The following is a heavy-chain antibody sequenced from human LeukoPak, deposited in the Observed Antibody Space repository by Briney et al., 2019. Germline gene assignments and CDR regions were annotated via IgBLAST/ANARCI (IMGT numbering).Heavy chain of an antibody. CDR1: GFSFSNYW. D-gene: IGHD2-15*01. V-gene: IGHV3-7*01. CDR2: MKQDGSAR. Sequence: GSLRLSCVGSGFSFSNYWMAWVRQAPGKGPEWVANMKQDGSARHYADSVKGRFTISRDNAQNSVYLRMNSLRAEDTAVYYCARDVVGSLDYWGLGTLVTVSS. CDR3: ARDVVGSLDY. J-gene: IGHJ4*02.